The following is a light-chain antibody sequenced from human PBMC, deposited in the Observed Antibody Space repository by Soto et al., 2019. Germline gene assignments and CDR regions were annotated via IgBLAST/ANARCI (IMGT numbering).Light chain of an antibody. CDR2: KAS. Sequence: DIQMTQSPSTQSVSLGDRVTITCRASQSISVWLAWYQQKAGKAPNLLIYKASRLESGVPSRFSGSGSETEFTLTISGLQPGDSATYYCQQYNSYSPTFGQGTKVDIK. CDR3: QQYNSYSPT. J-gene: IGKJ1*01. CDR1: QSISVW. V-gene: IGKV1-5*03.